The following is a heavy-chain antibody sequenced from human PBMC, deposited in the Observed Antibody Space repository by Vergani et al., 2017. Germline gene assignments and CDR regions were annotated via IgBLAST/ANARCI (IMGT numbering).Heavy chain of an antibody. V-gene: IGHV4-34*01. CDR3: ARTVGYCSSTSCYNPSRGAYYYYMDV. J-gene: IGHJ6*03. D-gene: IGHD2-2*02. CDR2: INHSGST. Sequence: QVQLQQWGAGLLKPSETLSLTCAVYGGSFSGYYWSWIRQPPGKGLEWIGEINHSGSTNYNPSLKSRVTISVDTSKNQFSLKLSSGTAAETAVYYCARTVGYCSSTSCYNPSRGAYYYYMDVWGKGTTVTVSS. CDR1: GGSFSGYY.